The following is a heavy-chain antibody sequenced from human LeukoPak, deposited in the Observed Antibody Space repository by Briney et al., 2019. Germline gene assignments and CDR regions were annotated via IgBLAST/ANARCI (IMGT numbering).Heavy chain of an antibody. J-gene: IGHJ4*02. D-gene: IGHD6-25*01. Sequence: SETLSLTCTVSGGSISSYYWSWIRQPPGKGLEWIGYIYYSWSTNYNPSLKSRVTISVDTSKNQFSLKLSSVTAVDTAVYYCARRPRAHPFDYWGQGTLVTVSS. CDR1: GGSISSYY. CDR2: IYYSWST. CDR3: ARRPRAHPFDY. V-gene: IGHV4-59*01.